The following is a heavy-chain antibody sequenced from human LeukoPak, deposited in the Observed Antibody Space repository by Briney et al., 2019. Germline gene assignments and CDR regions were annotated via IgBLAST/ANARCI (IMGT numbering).Heavy chain of an antibody. CDR1: GFTFSSYS. CDR3: AKDSRPKWDQLLAEEVAAFDI. Sequence: AGGSLRLSCAASGFTFSSYSMNWVRQAPGKGLEWVSSISSSSSYIYYADSVKGRFTVSRDNAKNTLYLQMKSLRAEDTALYYCAKDSRPKWDQLLAEEVAAFDIWGQGTMVTVSS. J-gene: IGHJ3*02. V-gene: IGHV3-21*04. D-gene: IGHD1-26*01. CDR2: ISSSSSYI.